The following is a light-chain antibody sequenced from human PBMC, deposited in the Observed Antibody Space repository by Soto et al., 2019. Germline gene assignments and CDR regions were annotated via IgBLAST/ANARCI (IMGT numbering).Light chain of an antibody. CDR3: HPYNAWPRT. Sequence: TPSAVAVSVSPGARATLSGRASLSVSRNLAGYQQNPGQAPRLLIFEASTRATGTPARFSGIGFGTEFTPPTTSLQPEVFAVYYGHPYNAWPRTFAKGPKV. J-gene: IGKJ4*01. V-gene: IGKV3-15*01. CDR1: LSVSRN. CDR2: EAS.